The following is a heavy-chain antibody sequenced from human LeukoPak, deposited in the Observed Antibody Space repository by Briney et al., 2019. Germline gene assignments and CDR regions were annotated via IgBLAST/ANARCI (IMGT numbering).Heavy chain of an antibody. D-gene: IGHD1-26*01. CDR3: ARITVKWELLGGFVDY. Sequence: SETLSLTCTVSGGSISSSSYYWDWIRQPPGKGLEWIGSIYYSGSTYYNPSLKSRVTISVDTSKNQFSLKLSSVTAADTAVYYCARITVKWELLGGFVDYWGQGTLVTVSS. CDR2: IYYSGST. V-gene: IGHV4-39*01. J-gene: IGHJ4*02. CDR1: GGSISSSSYY.